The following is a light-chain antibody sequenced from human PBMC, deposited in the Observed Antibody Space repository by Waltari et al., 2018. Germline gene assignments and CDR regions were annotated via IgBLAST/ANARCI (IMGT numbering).Light chain of an antibody. Sequence: EIVMTQSPATLSVSPGERATLSCRASQSVSSNLAWYQKKPGQAPRPLSYGSSTSATGTPARFSGSGSGTEFALTISSLQSEAVVVYYCQQYNNWPPWTFGQGTKVEIK. V-gene: IGKV3-15*01. J-gene: IGKJ1*01. CDR2: GSS. CDR1: QSVSSN. CDR3: QQYNNWPPWT.